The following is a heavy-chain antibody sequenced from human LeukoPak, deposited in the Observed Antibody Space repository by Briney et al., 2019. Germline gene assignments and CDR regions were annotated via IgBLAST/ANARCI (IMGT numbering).Heavy chain of an antibody. CDR2: ISSSSSYT. CDR1: GFTFSDYY. Sequence: PGGSLRLSCAASGFTFSDYYMSWIRQAPGKGLEWVSYISSSSSYTNYEDSVKGRFTISRDNAKNSLYLQMNSLRAEDTAVYYCARAPYDYYYYYGMDVWGQGTTVTVSS. D-gene: IGHD4-17*01. CDR3: ARAPYDYYYYYGMDV. V-gene: IGHV3-11*06. J-gene: IGHJ6*02.